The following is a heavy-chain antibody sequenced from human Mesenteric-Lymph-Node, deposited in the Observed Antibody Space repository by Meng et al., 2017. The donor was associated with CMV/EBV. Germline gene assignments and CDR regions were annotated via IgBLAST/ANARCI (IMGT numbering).Heavy chain of an antibody. J-gene: IGHJ3*02. CDR2: IKQDGSEK. CDR3: ARTRYCSSTSCYSGAFDI. CDR1: GFTFSDYY. V-gene: IGHV3-7*03. Sequence: GESLKISCAASGFTFSDYYMSWVRQAPGKGLEWVANIKQDGSEKYYVDSVKGRFTISRDNAKNSLYLQMNSLRAEDTALYYCARTRYCSSTSCYSGAFDIWGQGTMVTVSS. D-gene: IGHD2-2*02.